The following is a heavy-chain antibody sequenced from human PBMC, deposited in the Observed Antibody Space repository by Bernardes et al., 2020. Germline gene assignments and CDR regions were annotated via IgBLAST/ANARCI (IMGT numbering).Heavy chain of an antibody. V-gene: IGHV4-39*01. CDR1: GGSISSSSYY. J-gene: IGHJ5*02. CDR3: ASRVLRFLEWLGDKTNWFDP. CDR2: IYYSGST. Sequence: SETLSLTCTVSGGSISSSSYYWGWIRQPPGHGLEWIGSIYYSGSTYYNPSLKSRVTISVDTSKNQFSLKLSSVTAADTAMYYCASRVLRFLEWLGDKTNWFDPWGQGTLVTVSS. D-gene: IGHD3-3*01.